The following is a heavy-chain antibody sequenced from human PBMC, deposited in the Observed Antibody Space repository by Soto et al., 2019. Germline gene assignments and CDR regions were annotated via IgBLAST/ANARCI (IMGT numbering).Heavy chain of an antibody. Sequence: SVKVSCKASGYTFTSYGISWVRQAPGQGLEWMGRIIPILGIANYAQKFQGRVTITADKSTSTAYMELSSLRSEDTAVYYCATSYSSSWYAGNWFDPWGQGTLVTVSS. V-gene: IGHV1-69*04. CDR1: GYTFTSYG. CDR2: IIPILGIA. D-gene: IGHD6-13*01. J-gene: IGHJ5*02. CDR3: ATSYSSSWYAGNWFDP.